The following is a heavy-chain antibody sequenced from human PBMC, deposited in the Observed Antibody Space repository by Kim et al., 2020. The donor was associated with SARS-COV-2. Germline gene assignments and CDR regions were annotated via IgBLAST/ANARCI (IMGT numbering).Heavy chain of an antibody. CDR3: ARAIFIVEMPTIRRGYYGMDV. J-gene: IGHJ6*02. Sequence: GGSLRLSCAASGFTFSSYWMSWVRQAPGKGLEWVANIKQDGSEKYYVDSVKGRFTISRDNAKNSLYLQMNSLRAEDTAVYYCARAIFIVEMPTIRRGYYGMDVWGQGTTVTVSS. CDR1: GFTFSSYW. D-gene: IGHD3-10*01. CDR2: IKQDGSEK. V-gene: IGHV3-7*01.